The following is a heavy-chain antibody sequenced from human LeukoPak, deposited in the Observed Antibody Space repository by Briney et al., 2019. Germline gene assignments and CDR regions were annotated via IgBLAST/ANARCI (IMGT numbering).Heavy chain of an antibody. Sequence: PSGTLSLTCAVSGGSIGSRNWWSWVRQPPGKGLEWIGEIHHSGSTNYNSSLKSRVTISVDKSKNQFSLKLNSVTAADTAVYYCARVVGANRDYYYYQMDVWGKGTTVTVSS. D-gene: IGHD1-26*01. CDR3: ARVVGANRDYYYYQMDV. CDR1: GGSIGSRNW. V-gene: IGHV4-4*02. J-gene: IGHJ6*03. CDR2: IHHSGST.